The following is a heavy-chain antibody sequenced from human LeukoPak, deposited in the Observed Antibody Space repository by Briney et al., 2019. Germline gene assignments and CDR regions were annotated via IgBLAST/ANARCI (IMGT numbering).Heavy chain of an antibody. CDR1: GGSISGYY. D-gene: IGHD6-13*01. V-gene: IGHV4-59*01. CDR3: ARESAAGPFDY. J-gene: IGHJ4*02. Sequence: SETLSLTCTVSGGSISGYYWSWIRQPPGKGLEWIGHFYYSGSTNYNPSLKSRVTISVDTSKNQFSLKLTSLTAADTAVYYCARESAAGPFDYWGQGTLVTVSS. CDR2: FYYSGST.